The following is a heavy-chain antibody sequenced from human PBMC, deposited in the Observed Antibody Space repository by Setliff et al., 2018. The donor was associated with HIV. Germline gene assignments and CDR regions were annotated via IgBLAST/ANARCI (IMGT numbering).Heavy chain of an antibody. CDR2: IFYTGTP. D-gene: IGHD5-12*01. CDR1: GGSISSYY. V-gene: IGHV4-59*08. J-gene: IGHJ4*02. CDR3: ARQNSGYAPGPFDY. Sequence: SETLSLTCTVSGGSISSYYWSWIRQPPGKGLEWIGYIFYTGTPYYNPSLKSRVTISRDTTKNQFSLKLSSVTAADTAVYYCARQNSGYAPGPFDYWGQGTLVTVSS.